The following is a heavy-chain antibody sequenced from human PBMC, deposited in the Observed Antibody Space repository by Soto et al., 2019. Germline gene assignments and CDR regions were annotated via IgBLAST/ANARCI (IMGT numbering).Heavy chain of an antibody. Sequence: GGSLRLSCAASGFTFSSFALSWVRQAPGKGLEWVSAISGSGDGTDYADSVKGRFTISRDNSKNTLYLQVNSLRAEDTAVYYCAGPGYSSQDYWGQGALVTV. J-gene: IGHJ4*02. V-gene: IGHV3-23*01. CDR1: GFTFSSFA. CDR3: AGPGYSSQDY. CDR2: ISGSGDGT. D-gene: IGHD5-18*01.